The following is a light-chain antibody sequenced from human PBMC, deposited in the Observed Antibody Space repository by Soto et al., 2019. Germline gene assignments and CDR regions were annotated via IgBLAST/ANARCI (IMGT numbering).Light chain of an antibody. V-gene: IGKV3-20*01. CDR2: GAS. J-gene: IGKJ1*01. CDR1: QSVGSSY. Sequence: EVVLTQSPGTLSLSPGERATLSCMASQSVGSSYLAWYQQKPGQAPRLLIYGASTRATGIPDRFSGSGSGTDFTLTISRLEPEDFAVYYCQQYGDSPRTFGLGTKVDIK. CDR3: QQYGDSPRT.